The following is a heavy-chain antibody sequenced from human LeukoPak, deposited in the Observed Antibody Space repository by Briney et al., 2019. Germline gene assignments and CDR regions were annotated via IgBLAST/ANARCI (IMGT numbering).Heavy chain of an antibody. CDR1: GFTFSSYS. V-gene: IGHV3-48*04. Sequence: GGSLRLSCAASGFTFSSYSMNWVRQAPGKGLEWVSYISGSSSTIYYADSVKGRFTISRDNAKNSLYLQMNSLRAEDTAVYYCARHRPFDYWGQGTLVTVSS. CDR2: ISGSSSTI. CDR3: ARHRPFDY. J-gene: IGHJ4*02.